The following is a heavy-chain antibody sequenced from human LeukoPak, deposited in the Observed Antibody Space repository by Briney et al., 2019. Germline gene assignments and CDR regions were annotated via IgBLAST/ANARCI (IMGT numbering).Heavy chain of an antibody. J-gene: IGHJ4*02. V-gene: IGHV1-18*01. CDR2: ISPYNGNT. Sequence: GASVKVSCKTSGYTFTSYGISWVRQAPGQGLEWMGWISPYNGNTNCAQKLQGRVTMTPDTSTNTAYMDLRSLRSDDTAVYYCARAPYCTNGVCSFDYWGQGTLVTVSS. CDR1: GYTFTSYG. D-gene: IGHD2-8*01. CDR3: ARAPYCTNGVCSFDY.